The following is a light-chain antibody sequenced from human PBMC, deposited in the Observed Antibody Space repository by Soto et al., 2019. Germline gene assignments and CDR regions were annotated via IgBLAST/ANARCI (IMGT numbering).Light chain of an antibody. V-gene: IGKV3-11*01. CDR1: QSVSSY. CDR3: QQRSNWPST. J-gene: IGKJ4*01. CDR2: DAS. Sequence: EIVLTQSPATLSLSPGDRAPLYCRASQSVSSYLAWYQQKPGQAPRLLIYDASNRATGIPARFSGSGSGTDFTLTITSLEPEDFAVYYCQQRSNWPSTFGGGTKVEIK.